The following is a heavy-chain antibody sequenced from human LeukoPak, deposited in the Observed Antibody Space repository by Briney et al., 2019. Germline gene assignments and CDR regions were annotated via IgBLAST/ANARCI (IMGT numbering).Heavy chain of an antibody. D-gene: IGHD3-3*01. CDR1: GDSISSSDYY. CDR2: VYYTGST. J-gene: IGHJ4*02. V-gene: IGHV4-39*01. Sequence: PSETLSLTCTVSGDSISSSDYYWGWIRQPPGKALEWIGSVYYTGSTYQNPSLKSPVTIFVDTSKNQFSLKLSSVTAADTAVYYCARLPIFGVITTGPDYWGQGTLVTVSS. CDR3: ARLPIFGVITTGPDY.